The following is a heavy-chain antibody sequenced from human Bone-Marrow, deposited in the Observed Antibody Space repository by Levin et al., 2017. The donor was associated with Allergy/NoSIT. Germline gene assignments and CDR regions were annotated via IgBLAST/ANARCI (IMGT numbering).Heavy chain of an antibody. V-gene: IGHV3-15*01. CDR3: TTPLPRHYDFWSGYYTRGYFDY. D-gene: IGHD3-3*01. CDR1: GFTFSNAW. J-gene: IGHJ4*02. CDR2: IKSKTDGGTT. Sequence: GESLKISCAASGFTFSNAWMSWVRQAPGKGLEWVGRIKSKTDGGTTDYAAPVKGRFTISRDDSKNTLYLQMNSLKTEDTAVYYCTTPLPRHYDFWSGYYTRGYFDYWGQGTLVTVSS.